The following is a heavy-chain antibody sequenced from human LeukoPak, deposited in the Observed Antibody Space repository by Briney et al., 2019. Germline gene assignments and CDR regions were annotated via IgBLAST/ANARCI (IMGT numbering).Heavy chain of an antibody. D-gene: IGHD2-15*01. CDR1: GYTFTSYD. CDR2: MNPNSGNT. J-gene: IGHJ6*02. CDR3: ATPSERDCSGGSCYDYYYYGMDV. V-gene: IGHV1-8*01. Sequence: ASVKVSCKASGYTFTSYDINWVRQATGQGLEWMGWMNPNSGNTGYAQKFQGRVTMTRNTSISTAYMELSSLRSEDTAVYYCATPSERDCSGGSCYDYYYYGMDVWGQGTTVTVSS.